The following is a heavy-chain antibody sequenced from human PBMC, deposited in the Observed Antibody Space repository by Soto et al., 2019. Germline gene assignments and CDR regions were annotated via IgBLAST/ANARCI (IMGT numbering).Heavy chain of an antibody. D-gene: IGHD6-6*01. Sequence: QITLKESGPTLVKPTQTLTVTCSFSGFSLSTRGVGVGWIRQPPGKALEWLALIYWDEEKRYSPSLSSRLTITKDTSKNQLVLTMTNMGPGDTATYYCTPIQSQKYYGMDVWGQGTTVIVSS. V-gene: IGHV2-5*02. CDR1: GFSLSTRGVG. CDR3: TPIQSQKYYGMDV. CDR2: IYWDEEK. J-gene: IGHJ6*02.